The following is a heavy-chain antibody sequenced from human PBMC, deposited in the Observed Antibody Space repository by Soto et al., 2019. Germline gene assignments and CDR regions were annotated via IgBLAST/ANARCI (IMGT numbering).Heavy chain of an antibody. Sequence: GGSLRLSCAASGFTFSSYAVSWVRQAPGKGPEWISSISGSGSTIYYADSVKGRFTISRDNSKNTLYLQMSSLRAEDTAVYYCAKVFYCSGGSCWALFDYWGQGTLVTVSS. CDR2: ISGSGSTI. V-gene: IGHV3-23*01. J-gene: IGHJ4*02. CDR3: AKVFYCSGGSCWALFDY. CDR1: GFTFSSYA. D-gene: IGHD2-15*01.